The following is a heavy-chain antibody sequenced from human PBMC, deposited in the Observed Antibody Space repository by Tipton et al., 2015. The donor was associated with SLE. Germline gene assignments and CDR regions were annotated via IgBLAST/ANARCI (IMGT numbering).Heavy chain of an antibody. CDR3: VRAGRDKGYHEFDP. Sequence: QVQLVQSGGEVKKPGASVEVSCKASGYTFINYGISWVRQAPGQGPEWMGWISAYSGTTNYAQKVKGRVTMTTDTSTSTAYMELRSLKSDDTAVYYCVRAGRDKGYHEFDPWGQGTLVTVSS. D-gene: IGHD1-1*01. V-gene: IGHV1-18*01. CDR1: GYTFINYG. CDR2: ISAYSGTT. J-gene: IGHJ5*02.